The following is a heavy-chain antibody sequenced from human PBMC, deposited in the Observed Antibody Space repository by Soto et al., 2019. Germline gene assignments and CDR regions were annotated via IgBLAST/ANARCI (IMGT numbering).Heavy chain of an antibody. J-gene: IGHJ5*02. CDR2: ISWDSNYI. CDR3: ARDGSGWSRDL. D-gene: IGHD6-19*01. Sequence: GGSLRLSCAASGFTFSSYAMHWVRQAPGKGLEWVSSISWDSNYIYYADPVRGRFTISRDNAKKSLFLQMSSLRSEDTAVYYCARDGSGWSRDLWGPGTLVTVSS. V-gene: IGHV3-21*01. CDR1: GFTFSSYA.